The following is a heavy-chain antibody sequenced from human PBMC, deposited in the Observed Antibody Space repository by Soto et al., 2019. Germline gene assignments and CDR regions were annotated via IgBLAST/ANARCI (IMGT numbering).Heavy chain of an antibody. CDR3: ARDVYGDYDILTGYYY. D-gene: IGHD3-9*01. CDR2: IKQDGSEK. CDR1: GFTISSYW. V-gene: IGHV3-7*01. J-gene: IGHJ4*02. Sequence: GGALRLSCAASGFTISSYWMSWVRQAPGKGLEWVANIKQDGSEKYYVDSVKGRFTISRDNAKNSLYLQMNSLRAEDTAVYYCARDVYGDYDILTGYYYWGQGTLVTVSS.